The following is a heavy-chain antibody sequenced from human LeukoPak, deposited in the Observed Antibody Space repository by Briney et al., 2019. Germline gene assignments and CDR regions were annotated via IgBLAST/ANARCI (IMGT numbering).Heavy chain of an antibody. D-gene: IGHD3-10*01. V-gene: IGHV3-72*01. CDR1: GFTFSDHH. Sequence: GGSLRLSCAASGFTFSDHHMDWVRQAPGKGLEWVGRVRNKANSFTANYAASVKGRFTISRDDSMNSLYLQMNSLKTEDTAVYYCVRVWRGYYFDYWGQGTLVTVSS. CDR3: VRVWRGYYFDY. CDR2: VRNKANSFTA. J-gene: IGHJ4*02.